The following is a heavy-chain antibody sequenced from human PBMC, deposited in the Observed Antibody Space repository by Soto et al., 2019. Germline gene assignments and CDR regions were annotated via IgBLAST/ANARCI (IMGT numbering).Heavy chain of an antibody. V-gene: IGHV4-31*03. CDR3: ARRGAPPTNYGMDV. J-gene: IGHJ6*02. CDR1: GGSISSGGYY. Sequence: QVQLQESGPGLVKPSQTLSLTCTVSGGSISSGGYYWSWIRQHPGKGREGIGYIYYSGSTYYNPSLKSRVTISVDTFKNQFSLKLSSVTAADTAVDYCARRGAPPTNYGMDVWGQGTTVTVSS. CDR2: IYYSGST.